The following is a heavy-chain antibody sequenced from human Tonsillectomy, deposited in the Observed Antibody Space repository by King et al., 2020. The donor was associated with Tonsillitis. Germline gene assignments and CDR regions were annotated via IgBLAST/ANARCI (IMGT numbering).Heavy chain of an antibody. D-gene: IGHD1-1*01. Sequence: QLVQSGGEVKKPGASVKVSCKASGYTFTTYGISWVRQAPGQGLEWMGWINPYNGNTNYELKLQGRVTMTTDTSTSTAYMEVRSLRSDDTAVYYCARGRNGGTLEGDFDYWGQGTLVTVSS. V-gene: IGHV1-18*01. CDR1: GYTFTTYG. CDR3: ARGRNGGTLEGDFDY. CDR2: INPYNGNT. J-gene: IGHJ4*02.